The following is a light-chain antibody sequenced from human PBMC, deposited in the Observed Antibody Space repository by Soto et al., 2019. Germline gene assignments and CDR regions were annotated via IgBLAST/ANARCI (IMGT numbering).Light chain of an antibody. V-gene: IGKV3-20*01. CDR2: GTS. Sequence: EVVLTQSPGTLSLSPGERATLSCRASQSVGSSYLAWYQQKPGQAPRVLIYGTSSRATGIPDRFSGSGSGTDFTLTISRLEPEDFAVYYCQQYTTSSWTCGQGTKVEIE. J-gene: IGKJ1*01. CDR3: QQYTTSSWT. CDR1: QSVGSSY.